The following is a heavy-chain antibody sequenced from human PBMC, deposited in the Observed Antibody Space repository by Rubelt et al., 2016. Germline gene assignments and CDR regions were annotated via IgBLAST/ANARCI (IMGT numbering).Heavy chain of an antibody. D-gene: IGHD7-27*01. J-gene: IGHJ6*03. Sequence: QVQLQESGPGLVKPSETLSLTCTVSGGSVSSYYWSWIRQPPGKGLEWIGYIYYSGTTNYNPSLKSRVSMSVDRSKSQFSLKLSFVTAADTAGYFCARTGDSTGFYYYYMDVWGKGTTVTVSS. CDR3: ARTGDSTGFYYYYMDV. CDR2: IYYSGTT. V-gene: IGHV4-59*02. CDR1: GGSVSSYY.